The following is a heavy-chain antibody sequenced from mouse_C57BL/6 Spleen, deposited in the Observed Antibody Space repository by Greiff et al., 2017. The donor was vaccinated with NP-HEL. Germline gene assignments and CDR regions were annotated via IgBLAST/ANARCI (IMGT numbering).Heavy chain of an antibody. V-gene: IGHV1-78*01. CDR3: ARSGGPRNYVTYAMDY. CDR1: GYTFTDHT. Sequence: VQLQQSDAELVKPGASVKISCKVSGYTFTDHTIHWMKQRPEQGLEWIGYIYPRDGSTKYNEKFKGKATLTADKSSRKAYMQLNSLTSEDSAVYFCARSGGPRNYVTYAMDYWGQGTSVTVSS. D-gene: IGHD2-1*01. J-gene: IGHJ4*01. CDR2: IYPRDGST.